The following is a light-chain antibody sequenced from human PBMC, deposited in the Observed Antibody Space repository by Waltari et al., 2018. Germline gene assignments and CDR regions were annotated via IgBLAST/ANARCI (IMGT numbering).Light chain of an antibody. Sequence: YQQHPGKAPKLMIYDVRSRPSGVSNRFFGSKSGNTASLTISGLQAEDEAVYFCSSYSTSITPYVFGTGTKVTVL. CDR2: DVR. CDR3: SSYSTSITPYV. V-gene: IGLV2-14*03. J-gene: IGLJ1*01.